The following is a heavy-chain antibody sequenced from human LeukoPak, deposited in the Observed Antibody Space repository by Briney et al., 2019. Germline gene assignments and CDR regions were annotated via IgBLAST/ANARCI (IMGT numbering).Heavy chain of an antibody. CDR2: ISAYNGNT. J-gene: IGHJ4*02. V-gene: IGHV1-18*01. CDR3: ASPSIVGATSLDY. CDR1: GGTFSSYA. Sequence: GASVKVSCKASGGTFSSYAISWVRQAPGQGLEWMGWISAYNGNTNYAQKLQGRVTMTTDTSTSTAYMELRSLRSDDTAVYYCASPSIVGATSLDYWGQGTLVTVSS. D-gene: IGHD1-26*01.